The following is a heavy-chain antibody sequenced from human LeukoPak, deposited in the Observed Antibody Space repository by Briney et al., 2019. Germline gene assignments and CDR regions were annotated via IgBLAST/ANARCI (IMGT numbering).Heavy chain of an antibody. CDR2: INPIFGTA. CDR3: ERDGGVYCSSTSCRGDY. J-gene: IGHJ4*02. CDR1: GGTFSSYA. Sequence: GASVKVSCKASGGTFSSYAMSWVRQAPGQGLEWMGGINPIFGTANYAQKFQGRVTITADESTSTAYMELSSLRSDDTAVYYCERDGGVYCSSTSCRGDYWGQGTLVSVSS. D-gene: IGHD2-2*01. V-gene: IGHV1-69*13.